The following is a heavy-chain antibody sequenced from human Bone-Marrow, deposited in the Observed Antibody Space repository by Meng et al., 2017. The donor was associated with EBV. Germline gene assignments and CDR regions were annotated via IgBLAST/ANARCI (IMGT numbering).Heavy chain of an antibody. Sequence: VQLVEAGGGLVQPGEPPSLSCVAPGFIFSNYNMSWVRQAPGKGLEWVSSISSANSYIYYADSVKGRFTISRDNANNSLSLQMNSLRAEDTAVYYCARLSGTGWFDPWGQGTLVTVSS. D-gene: IGHD1-7*01. V-gene: IGHV3-21*02. CDR1: GFIFSNYN. J-gene: IGHJ5*02. CDR2: ISSANSYI. CDR3: ARLSGTGWFDP.